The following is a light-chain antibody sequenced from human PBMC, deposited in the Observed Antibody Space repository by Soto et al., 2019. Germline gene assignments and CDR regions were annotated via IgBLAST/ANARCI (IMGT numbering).Light chain of an antibody. CDR2: KAS. CDR1: QNIDSG. CDR3: LQYKRYWT. Sequence: DIQMTQSPSTLSASVGDSVTISCRASQNIDSGLAWYQQKPGEAPKLLIYKASNLQSGVPSKFSGSGSGTEFTLTISSLQPDDFATYYCLQYKRYWTFGHGTKVEI. V-gene: IGKV1-5*03. J-gene: IGKJ1*01.